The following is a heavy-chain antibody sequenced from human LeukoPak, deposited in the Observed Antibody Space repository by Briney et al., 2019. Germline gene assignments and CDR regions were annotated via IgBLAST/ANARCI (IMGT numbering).Heavy chain of an antibody. CDR1: GFTFSSYF. J-gene: IGHJ5*02. D-gene: IGHD2-8*02. CDR3: AALLSTGWHNWFDP. Sequence: GGSLRLSCTASGFTFSSYFMAWIRQAPGKGLEWVSYISNSGTTIFYADSVQGRFTVSRDNAENSLYLQMNSLRADDTAVYYCAALLSTGWHNWFDPWGQGTLVTVSS. V-gene: IGHV3-11*01. CDR2: ISNSGTTI.